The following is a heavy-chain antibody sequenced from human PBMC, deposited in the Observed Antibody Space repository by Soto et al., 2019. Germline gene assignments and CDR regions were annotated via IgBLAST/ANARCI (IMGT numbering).Heavy chain of an antibody. CDR1: GYTFGSYD. V-gene: IGHV1-8*01. CDR2: VNPSRGNT. J-gene: IGHJ4*02. Sequence: ASVKVSCKASGYTFGSYDLNWVRQATGQGLEWIGWVNPSRGNTDYAEKFQGRVTMTRDISKKTVYMELRSLRSDDTAVYFFAKLARVETQLLLPFDHWAQGTLVT. CDR3: AKLARVETQLLLPFDH. D-gene: IGHD5-18*01.